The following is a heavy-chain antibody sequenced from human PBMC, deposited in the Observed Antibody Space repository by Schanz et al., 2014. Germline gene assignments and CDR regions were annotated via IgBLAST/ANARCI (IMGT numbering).Heavy chain of an antibody. J-gene: IGHJ5*02. Sequence: VQLVDSGGGLVKPGGSLRLSCATSGLTFTSAWMSWVRQAPGKGLEWVSAISGSGGSTYYADSVKGRFTISRDSSKNTLFLQMNSLRPEDTAVYYCARGRVLESWGQGTLVTVSS. D-gene: IGHD1-1*01. CDR2: ISGSGGST. CDR1: GLTFTSAW. CDR3: ARGRVLES. V-gene: IGHV3-23*04.